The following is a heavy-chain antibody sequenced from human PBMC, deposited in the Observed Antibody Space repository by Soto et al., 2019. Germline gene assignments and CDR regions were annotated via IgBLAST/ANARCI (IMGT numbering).Heavy chain of an antibody. D-gene: IGHD2-15*01. CDR3: ARAENMVVAAEEPVSDYYYGMDV. J-gene: IGHJ6*02. Sequence: QVQLVQSGAEVKKPGASVKVSCKASGYTFTSYGISWVRQAPGQGLEWMGWISAYNGNTNYAQKLQGRVTMTTDTSTSTAYMELRSLRSDDTAVYYCARAENMVVAAEEPVSDYYYGMDVWGQGTTVTVSS. V-gene: IGHV1-18*01. CDR2: ISAYNGNT. CDR1: GYTFTSYG.